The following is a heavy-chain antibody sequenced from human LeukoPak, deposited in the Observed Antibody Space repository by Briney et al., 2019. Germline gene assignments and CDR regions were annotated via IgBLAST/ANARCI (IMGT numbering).Heavy chain of an antibody. CDR1: GFTLSNYG. V-gene: IGHV3-30*18. Sequence: GGSLRLSCAASGFTLSNYGMHWVRQAPGKGLEWVAVVSYDGNYKYYAASAEGRFAISRDNSKNTLYLQMNSLRVEDAAVYYCTKDVGRLTLVRGEPYYYYGMDVWGKGTTVTVS. CDR3: TKDVGRLTLVRGEPYYYYGMDV. CDR2: VSYDGNYK. D-gene: IGHD3-10*01. J-gene: IGHJ6*04.